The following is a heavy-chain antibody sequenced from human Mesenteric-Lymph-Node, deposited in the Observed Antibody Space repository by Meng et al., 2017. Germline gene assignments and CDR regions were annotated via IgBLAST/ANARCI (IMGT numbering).Heavy chain of an antibody. D-gene: IGHD2-21*01. J-gene: IGHJ4*02. Sequence: VKLVESGGGSVQPCGALIRSCAASGITFSSYAMSWVRQAPGKGLEWVSAISGITYYADSVKGRFVMSRDNSKNMLFLQMNSLRAEDTAVYYCAGHIMGAVAYDYWGQGTLVTVSS. CDR2: ISGIT. CDR3: AGHIMGAVAYDY. CDR1: GITFSSYA. V-gene: IGHV3-23*04.